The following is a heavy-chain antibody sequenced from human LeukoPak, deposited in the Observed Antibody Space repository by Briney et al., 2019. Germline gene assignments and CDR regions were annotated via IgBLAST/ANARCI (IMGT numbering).Heavy chain of an antibody. CDR2: IWYDGSNK. J-gene: IGHJ6*03. CDR1: GFTFSSYG. V-gene: IGHV3-33*06. Sequence: PGRSLRLSCAASGFTFSSYGMHWVRQAPGKGLEWVAVIWYDGSNKYYADSVKGRFTISRDNSKNTLYLQMNSLRAEDTAVYYCAKEARSAHDYYYYMDVWGQGTTVTVSS. CDR3: AKEARSAHDYYYYMDV.